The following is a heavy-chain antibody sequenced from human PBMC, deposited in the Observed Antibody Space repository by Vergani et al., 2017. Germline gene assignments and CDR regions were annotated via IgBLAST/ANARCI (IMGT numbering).Heavy chain of an antibody. CDR3: AREKLHIVVVTAIRWFDP. J-gene: IGHJ5*02. V-gene: IGHV4-39*07. Sequence: QLQLQESGPGLVKPSETLSLTCTVSGGSISSSSYYWGWIRQPPGKGLEWIGSIYYSGSTYYNPSLKSRVTISVDTSKHQFSLKLSSVTAADTAVYCCAREKLHIVVVTAIRWFDPWGQGTLVTVSS. CDR2: IYYSGST. CDR1: GGSISSSSYY. D-gene: IGHD2-21*02.